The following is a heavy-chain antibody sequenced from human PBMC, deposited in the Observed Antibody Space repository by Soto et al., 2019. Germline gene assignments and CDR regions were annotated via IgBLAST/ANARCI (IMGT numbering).Heavy chain of an antibody. D-gene: IGHD5-12*01. J-gene: IGHJ6*02. V-gene: IGHV3-48*02. CDR2: ISSSSSTI. Sequence: EVQLVESGGGLVQPGGSLRLSCAASGFTFSSYSMNWVRQAPGKGLEWVSYISSSSSTIYYADSVKGRFTISRDNAKNSLYLQMNSLRDEDTAVYYCARTWDSGYDWKYGMDVWGQGTTVTVSS. CDR3: ARTWDSGYDWKYGMDV. CDR1: GFTFSSYS.